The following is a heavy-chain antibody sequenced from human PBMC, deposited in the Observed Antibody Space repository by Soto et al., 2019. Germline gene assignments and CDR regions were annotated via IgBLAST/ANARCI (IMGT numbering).Heavy chain of an antibody. V-gene: IGHV1-69*02. D-gene: IGHD3-10*01. CDR2: IIPILGIA. CDR3: AKGITMVRGAPRATTS. Sequence: QVQLVQSGAEVKKPGSSVKVSCKASGGTFSSYTISWVRQAPGQGLEWMGRIIPILGIANYAQKFQGRVTITAEKSTSTAYMELSSLRSEDTAVYYCAKGITMVRGAPRATTSWGQGTLVTVSS. CDR1: GGTFSSYT. J-gene: IGHJ4*02.